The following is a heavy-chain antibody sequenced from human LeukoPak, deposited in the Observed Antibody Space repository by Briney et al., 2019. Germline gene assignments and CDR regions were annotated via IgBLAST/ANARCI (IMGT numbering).Heavy chain of an antibody. Sequence: PPGGSLRLSCAASGFTFSSYSMNWVRQAPGKGLEWVSYISSSSSTIYYADSVKGRFTISRDSSKNTLFLQMNRLRPEDAAVYYCAKAPVTTCRGAYCYPFDYWGQGALVTVSS. CDR1: GFTFSSYS. J-gene: IGHJ4*02. CDR2: ISSSSSTI. V-gene: IGHV3-48*01. CDR3: AKAPVTTCRGAYCYPFDY. D-gene: IGHD2-21*01.